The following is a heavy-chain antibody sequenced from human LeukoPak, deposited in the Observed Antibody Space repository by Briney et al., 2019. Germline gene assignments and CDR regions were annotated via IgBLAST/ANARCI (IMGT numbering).Heavy chain of an antibody. CDR3: ARGRSDILTAYYI. CDR1: GDSISSGNW. D-gene: IGHD3-9*01. J-gene: IGHJ4*02. V-gene: IGHV4-4*02. Sequence: SETLSLTCAVSGDSISSGNWWSWVRQPPGKGLEWIGEIYHSGITNYHPSLKRRVTISVDKSKNQFSLKLTSVTAADTALYYCARGRSDILTAYYIWGQGTLVTVSS. CDR2: IYHSGIT.